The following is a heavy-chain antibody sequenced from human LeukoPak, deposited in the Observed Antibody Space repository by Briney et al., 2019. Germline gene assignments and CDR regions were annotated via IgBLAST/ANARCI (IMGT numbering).Heavy chain of an antibody. Sequence: SETLSLTCTVSGGSISSGDYYWSWIRQPPGKGLEWIGYIYYSGSTYYNPSLKNRVTISVDTSKNQFSLKLSSVTAADTAVYYCARAETSGAAFDIWGQGTMVTVSS. D-gene: IGHD1-14*01. V-gene: IGHV4-30-4*01. CDR3: ARAETSGAAFDI. CDR2: IYYSGST. CDR1: GGSISSGDYY. J-gene: IGHJ3*02.